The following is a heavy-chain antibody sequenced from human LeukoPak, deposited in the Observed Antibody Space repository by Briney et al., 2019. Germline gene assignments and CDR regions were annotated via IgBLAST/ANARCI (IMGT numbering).Heavy chain of an antibody. J-gene: IGHJ6*04. Sequence: PSETLSLTCAVYGGSFSGYYWSWIRQPPGKGPEWIGEINHSGSTNYNPSLKSRVTISVDTSKNQFSLKLSSVTAADTAVYYCARLKKLGYCSSTSCRPYGMDVWGKGTTVTVSS. V-gene: IGHV4-34*01. CDR2: INHSGST. D-gene: IGHD2-2*01. CDR1: GGSFSGYY. CDR3: ARLKKLGYCSSTSCRPYGMDV.